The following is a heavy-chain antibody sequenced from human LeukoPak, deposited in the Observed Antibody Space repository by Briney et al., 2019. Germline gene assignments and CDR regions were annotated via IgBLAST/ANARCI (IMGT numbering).Heavy chain of an antibody. D-gene: IGHD6-19*01. CDR1: GYTFTSYG. CDR2: ISAYNGNT. V-gene: IGHV1-18*01. Sequence: ASVKVSCKASGYTFTSYGISWVRQAPGQGLEWMGWISAYNGNTNYAQKLQGRVTMTTDKSTSTAYMELRSLRSDDTAVYYCARVEGRQWLVQGAQYFQHWGQGTLVTVSS. J-gene: IGHJ1*01. CDR3: ARVEGRQWLVQGAQYFQH.